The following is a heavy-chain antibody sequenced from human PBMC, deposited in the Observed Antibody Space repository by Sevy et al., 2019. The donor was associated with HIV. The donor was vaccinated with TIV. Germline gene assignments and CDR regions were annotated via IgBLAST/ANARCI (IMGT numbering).Heavy chain of an antibody. V-gene: IGHV3-15*01. Sequence: GGSLRLSCAASGFTFSNAWMSWVRQAPGKGLEWVGRIKSKTDGGKTDYAAPVKGRFTISREDPKNKLYLQMNSLKTEDTAVYYCTTDPRVGYCSGTSCYYFDYWGQGTLVTVSS. D-gene: IGHD2-2*01. CDR1: GFTFSNAW. CDR2: IKSKTDGGKT. J-gene: IGHJ4*02. CDR3: TTDPRVGYCSGTSCYYFDY.